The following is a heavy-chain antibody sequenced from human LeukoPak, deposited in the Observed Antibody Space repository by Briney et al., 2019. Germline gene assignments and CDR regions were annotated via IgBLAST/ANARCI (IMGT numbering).Heavy chain of an antibody. D-gene: IGHD3-10*01. Sequence: PSETLSLTCAVYGGSFSGYYWSWIRQPPGKGLEWIGEINHSGNTNYNPSLKSRVTISVDTSKNQFSLKLSSVTAADTAVYYCARRKKGSGSYPNWFDPWGQGTLVTVSS. CDR3: ARRKKGSGSYPNWFDP. CDR1: GGSFSGYY. J-gene: IGHJ5*02. CDR2: INHSGNT. V-gene: IGHV4-34*01.